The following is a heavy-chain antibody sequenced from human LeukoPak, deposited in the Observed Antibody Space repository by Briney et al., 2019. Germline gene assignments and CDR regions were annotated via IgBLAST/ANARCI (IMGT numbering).Heavy chain of an antibody. CDR1: GFSFSSYA. D-gene: IGHD2-8*01. CDR3: AKNTRDVLNYYYYMDV. V-gene: IGHV3-23*01. Sequence: GGSLRLSCAASGFSFSSYAMSWVRQAPGKGLEWVSAISGSGGSTYYADSVKGRFTISRDNSKNTLYLQMNSLRAEDTAVYYCAKNTRDVLNYYYYMDVWGKGTTVTVSS. J-gene: IGHJ6*03. CDR2: ISGSGGST.